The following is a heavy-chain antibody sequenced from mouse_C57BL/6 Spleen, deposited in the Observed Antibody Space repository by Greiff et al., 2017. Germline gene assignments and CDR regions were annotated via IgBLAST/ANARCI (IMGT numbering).Heavy chain of an antibody. CDR1: GYTFTSYS. Sequence: VQLQQSGTELVKPGASVKLSCKASGYTFTSYSMHWVKQRPGQGLEWIGNLNPSNDGTNYNEKFKSKATLTVNKSSSTAYMQLSSLTSEDSAVYYCAGDGYCERAWFAYWGQGTLVTVSA. J-gene: IGHJ3*01. D-gene: IGHD2-3*01. CDR3: AGDGYCERAWFAY. V-gene: IGHV1-53*01. CDR2: LNPSNDGT.